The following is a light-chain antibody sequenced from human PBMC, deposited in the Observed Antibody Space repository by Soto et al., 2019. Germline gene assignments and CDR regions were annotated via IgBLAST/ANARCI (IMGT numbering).Light chain of an antibody. V-gene: IGLV2-14*01. CDR1: RSDVGGYNY. J-gene: IGLJ1*01. CDR3: SSYTSSSTYV. CDR2: DVS. Sequence: QSVLTQPASVSGSPGQSITISCTGTRSDVGGYNYVSWYQQHPGKAPKLMIYDVSNRPSGVSNRFSGSKSGNTASLTISGLQAEDEADYYCSSYTSSSTYVFGTGTKLTVL.